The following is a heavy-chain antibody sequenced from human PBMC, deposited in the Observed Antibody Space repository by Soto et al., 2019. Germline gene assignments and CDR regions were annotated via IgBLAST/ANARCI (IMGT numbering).Heavy chain of an antibody. CDR3: ARDRAIAAAGTDYYYGMDV. D-gene: IGHD6-13*01. J-gene: IGHJ6*02. CDR1: GGSISSYY. CDR2: IYYSGST. V-gene: IGHV4-59*01. Sequence: QVQLQESGPGLVKPSETLSLTCTVSGGSISSYYWSWIRQPPGKGLEWIGYIYYSGSTNYNPSLKGRVTISVDTSKNQFSLKLSSVTAADTAVYYCARDRAIAAAGTDYYYGMDVWGQGTTVTVSS.